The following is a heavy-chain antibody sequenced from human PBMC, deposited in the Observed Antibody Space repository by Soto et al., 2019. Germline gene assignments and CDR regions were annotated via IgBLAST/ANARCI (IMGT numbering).Heavy chain of an antibody. CDR1: GGAFNWYY. CDR2: INHSGST. V-gene: IGHV4-34*01. CDR3: ATANWSHHYFDP. J-gene: IGHJ5*02. D-gene: IGHD1-1*01. Sequence: LPQGGQRLFKSSEALSPTRGGFGGAFNWYYLSLLRPPPGKGLEWIGEINHSGSTNYNPSLKSRVTISVDTSKNQFSLKVTSVTAADTAVYYCATANWSHHYFDPWGQGTLVTVSS.